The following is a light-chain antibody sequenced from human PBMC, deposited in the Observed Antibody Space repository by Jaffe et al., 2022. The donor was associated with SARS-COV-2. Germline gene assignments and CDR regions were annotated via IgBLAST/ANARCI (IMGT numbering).Light chain of an antibody. CDR1: QSVSSN. Sequence: EIVMTQSPAILSVSPGERATLSCRASQSVSSNLAWYQQKPGQAPRLLIYDASIRATDIPARFSGSGAGTEFTLTISSLQSEDFAVYYCQQYNDWPPPYTFGQGTKLEIK. CDR3: QQYNDWPPPYT. CDR2: DAS. J-gene: IGKJ2*01. V-gene: IGKV3-15*01.